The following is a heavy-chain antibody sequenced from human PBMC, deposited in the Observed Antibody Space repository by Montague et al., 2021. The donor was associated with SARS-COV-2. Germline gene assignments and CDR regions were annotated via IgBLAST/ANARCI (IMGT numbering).Heavy chain of an antibody. CDR3: ARGFDY. CDR1: GGSIRSYY. Sequence: SETLSLTCTVSGGSIRSYYWSWIRQPPGKGLEWIGYIYYSGSTNYNPSLKSRVTISVDTSKNQFSLKLSSVTAADTAVYYCARGFDYWGQGTLVTVSS. J-gene: IGHJ4*02. CDR2: IYYSGST. V-gene: IGHV4-59*01.